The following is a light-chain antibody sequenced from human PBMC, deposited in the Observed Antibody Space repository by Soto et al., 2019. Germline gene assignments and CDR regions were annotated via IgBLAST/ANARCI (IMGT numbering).Light chain of an antibody. CDR2: AAS. V-gene: IGKV1-39*01. Sequence: DIQMTQTPSSLSASVGDRVSVTCRASQSISTFLNWYQQRPGEAPKLLIYAASSLQSGVPSGFSGSGSGADFTLTIGSLQPEDFATYYCQHSYTSPRTFGQGTKVEVK. J-gene: IGKJ1*01. CDR3: QHSYTSPRT. CDR1: QSISTF.